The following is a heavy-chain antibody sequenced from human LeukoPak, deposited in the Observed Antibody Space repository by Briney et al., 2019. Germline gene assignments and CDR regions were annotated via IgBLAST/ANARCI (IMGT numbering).Heavy chain of an antibody. V-gene: IGHV3-30*14. Sequence: GGSLRLSCAASGFTLSYYAMNWVRQAPGKGLEWVAVISYDGRQKYYADSVKGRFTISRDNSKNTLFLQMNSLRDEDTAVYYCTRVYLERLTAGYFDHWGQGTLVTVSP. J-gene: IGHJ4*02. CDR3: TRVYLERLTAGYFDH. CDR2: ISYDGRQK. D-gene: IGHD2-8*01. CDR1: GFTLSYYA.